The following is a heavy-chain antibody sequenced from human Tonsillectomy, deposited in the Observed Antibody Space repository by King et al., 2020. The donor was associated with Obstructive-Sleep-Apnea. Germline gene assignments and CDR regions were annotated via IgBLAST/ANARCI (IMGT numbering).Heavy chain of an antibody. CDR1: GDSISTYY. CDR3: ARDLGYSYGIDY. Sequence: VQLQESGPGLVKPSETLSLTCTVSGDSISTYYWSWIRQPPGKGLEGIGYIYYSGSTSYNASRKSRVTISVDTSKNQFSLKLRAVTAADTAVYYCARDLGYSYGIDYWGQGTLVTVSS. CDR2: IYYSGST. J-gene: IGHJ4*02. V-gene: IGHV4-59*01. D-gene: IGHD5-18*01.